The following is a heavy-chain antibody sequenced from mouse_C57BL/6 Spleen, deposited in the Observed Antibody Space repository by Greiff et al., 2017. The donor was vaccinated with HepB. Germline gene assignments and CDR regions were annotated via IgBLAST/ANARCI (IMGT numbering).Heavy chain of an antibody. V-gene: IGHV2-6-1*01. Sequence: QVQLKESGPGLVAPSQSLSITCTVSGFSLTSYGVHWVRQPPGKGLEWLVVIWSDGSTTYNSAIKSRLSISKVNSKSQVFVKMNSLQTDDTAMYYCARHGILRSYAMDYWGQGTSVTVSS. CDR1: GFSLTSYG. J-gene: IGHJ4*01. CDR3: ARHGILRSYAMDY. CDR2: IWSDGST. D-gene: IGHD1-1*01.